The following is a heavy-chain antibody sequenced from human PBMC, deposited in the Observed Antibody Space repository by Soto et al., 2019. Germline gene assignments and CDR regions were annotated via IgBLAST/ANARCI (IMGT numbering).Heavy chain of an antibody. CDR1: GFTFSSYA. V-gene: IGHV3-23*01. Sequence: GGSLRLSCAASGFTFSSYAMSWVRQAPGKGLEWVSAISGSGGSTYYADSVKGRFTISRDNSKNTLYLQMNSLRAEDTAVYYCAKESGTMVRGVIIRGGYFDYWGQGTLVTVSS. CDR3: AKESGTMVRGVIIRGGYFDY. CDR2: ISGSGGST. J-gene: IGHJ4*02. D-gene: IGHD3-10*01.